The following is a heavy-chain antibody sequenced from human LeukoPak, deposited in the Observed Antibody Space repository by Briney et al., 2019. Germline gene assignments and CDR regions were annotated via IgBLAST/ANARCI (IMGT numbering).Heavy chain of an antibody. Sequence: ASVKVSCKASGYTFTGYYMHWVRQAPGQGLEWKGWINPNSGGTNYAQKFQGRVTMTRDTSISTAYMELSRLRSDDTAVYYCARDRGNWGGRDAFDIWGQGTMVTVSS. V-gene: IGHV1-2*02. CDR1: GYTFTGYY. CDR2: INPNSGGT. J-gene: IGHJ3*02. CDR3: ARDRGNWGGRDAFDI. D-gene: IGHD7-27*01.